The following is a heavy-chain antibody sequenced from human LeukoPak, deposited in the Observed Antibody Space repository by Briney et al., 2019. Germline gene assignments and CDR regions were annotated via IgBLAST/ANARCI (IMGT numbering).Heavy chain of an antibody. CDR1: GFTVSSNY. D-gene: IGHD3/OR15-3a*01. J-gene: IGHJ2*01. CDR3: AKDWTGTKPFDL. CDR2: IYSGGST. V-gene: IGHV3-53*01. Sequence: GGSLRLSCAASGFTVSSNYMSWVRQAPGKGLEWVSIIYSGGSTFYADSVKGRFTISRDNSKNTLYLQMNSLRAEDTAVYYCAKDWTGTKPFDLWGRGTLVTVSS.